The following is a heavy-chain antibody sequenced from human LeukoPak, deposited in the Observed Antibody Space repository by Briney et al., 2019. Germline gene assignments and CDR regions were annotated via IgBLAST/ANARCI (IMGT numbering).Heavy chain of an antibody. CDR3: ARGGAARLHFQN. J-gene: IGHJ1*01. CDR1: GGSISTYY. V-gene: IGHV4-59*01. CDR2: TYHSGST. D-gene: IGHD6-6*01. Sequence: SETQSLTCTVSGGSISTYYWNWIRQPPGKGLEWIGYTYHSGSTNYNPSLQSRVTISVDTSKNQFSLNLNSVTAADTAVYYCARGGAARLHFQNWGQGTLVTVSS.